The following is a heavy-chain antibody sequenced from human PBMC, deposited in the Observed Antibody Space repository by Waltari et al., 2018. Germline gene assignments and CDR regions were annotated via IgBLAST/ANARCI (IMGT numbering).Heavy chain of an antibody. J-gene: IGHJ4*02. CDR3: ARGPSLRFLEWLLGSDY. CDR2: SNPNSGGT. V-gene: IGHV1-2*02. Sequence: QVQLVQSGAEVKKPGASVKVSCKASGYTFTGYYMHWVRQAPVQGLEWMGWSNPNSGGTNYAQKFQGRVTMTRDTSISTAYMELSRLRSDDTAVYYCARGPSLRFLEWLLGSDYWGQGTLVTVSS. CDR1: GYTFTGYY. D-gene: IGHD3-3*01.